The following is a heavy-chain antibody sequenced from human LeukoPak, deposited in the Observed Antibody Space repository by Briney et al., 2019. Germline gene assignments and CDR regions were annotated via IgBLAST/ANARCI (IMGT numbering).Heavy chain of an antibody. J-gene: IGHJ4*02. V-gene: IGHV4-59*01. Sequence: PSETLSLTCSVSGGSISSYYWSWIRQPPGKELEWIGYIYYNGNTNYNPSPNSRVTMSVDTSKNQFSLRLSSVTAADTAVYYCARGGSSSSLNHFDYWGQGTLVTVSS. D-gene: IGHD6-13*01. CDR1: GGSISSYY. CDR3: ARGGSSSSLNHFDY. CDR2: IYYNGNT.